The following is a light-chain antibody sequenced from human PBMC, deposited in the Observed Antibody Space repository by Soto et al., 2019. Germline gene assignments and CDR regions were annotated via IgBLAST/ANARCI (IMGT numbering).Light chain of an antibody. CDR2: DAS. CDR1: QIVNNY. J-gene: IGKJ1*01. V-gene: IGKV3-20*01. CDR3: QQYGSSGT. Sequence: EIVMTQSPATLSVSPGERATLSCRASQIVNNYLAWYQKQPCQAPRLLISDASNRATGLPDRFSGRGSGTDFTPTISRLEPEDVAVYYCQQYGSSGTFGQGTKVDIK.